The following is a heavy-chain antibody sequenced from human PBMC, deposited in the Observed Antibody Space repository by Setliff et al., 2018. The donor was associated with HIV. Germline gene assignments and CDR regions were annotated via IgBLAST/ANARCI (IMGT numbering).Heavy chain of an antibody. D-gene: IGHD2-15*01. V-gene: IGHV4-59*11. CDR2: TPYSGST. CDR3: VVYFGGNGGRGL. J-gene: IGHJ4*02. Sequence: SETLSLTCTVSGGSISSHYWSWIRRPPGRGLEWIGTTPYSGSTNYNPSLRSRVTISLDTSTNQFSLRLNSVTAADTAHYFCVVYFGGNGGRGLWGQGTLVTVSS. CDR1: GGSISSHY.